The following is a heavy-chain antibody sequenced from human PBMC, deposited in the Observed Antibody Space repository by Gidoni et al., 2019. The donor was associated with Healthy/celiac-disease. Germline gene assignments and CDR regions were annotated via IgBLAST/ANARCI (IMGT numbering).Heavy chain of an antibody. CDR1: GYSFTSYW. Sequence: EVQLVQSGAEVKKPGQSLKISCKGSGYSFTSYWLGWVRQMPGKGLEWMGIIYPGDSDTRYSPSFQGQVTISADKSISTAYLQWSSLKASDTAMYYCARHRSTYCSGGSCYDSDAFDIWGQGTMVTVSS. V-gene: IGHV5-51*01. CDR3: ARHRSTYCSGGSCYDSDAFDI. J-gene: IGHJ3*02. D-gene: IGHD2-15*01. CDR2: IYPGDSDT.